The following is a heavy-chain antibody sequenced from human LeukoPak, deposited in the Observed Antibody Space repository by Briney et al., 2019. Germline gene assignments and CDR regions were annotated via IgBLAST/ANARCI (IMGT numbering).Heavy chain of an antibody. CDR3: ARGPHLVRHYMDV. CDR1: GGSFSAYY. D-gene: IGHD2-2*01. J-gene: IGHJ6*03. V-gene: IGHV4-34*01. CDR2: INHSGST. Sequence: PSETLSLTCAVYGGSFSAYYWSWIRQPPGKGLEWIGEINHSGSTNYNPSLKSRVTISVDTSKNQFSPKLTSVTAADTAVYYCARGPHLVRHYMDVWGKGTTVTVSS.